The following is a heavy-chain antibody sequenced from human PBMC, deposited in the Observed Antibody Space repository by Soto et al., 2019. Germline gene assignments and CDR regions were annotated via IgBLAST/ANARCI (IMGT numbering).Heavy chain of an antibody. CDR2: IYYSGST. CDR1: GGSISSYY. D-gene: IGHD6-19*01. Sequence: QVQLQESGPGLVKPSESLSLTCAVSGGSISSYYWSWIRQPPGKGLAWIGYIYYSGSTNYNPSLKSRVTISVYTSKNQYSLKLTSVTAADTAVYYCARSRYTSGWWTPPFDYWGQGTLVTVSS. V-gene: IGHV4-59*01. J-gene: IGHJ4*02. CDR3: ARSRYTSGWWTPPFDY.